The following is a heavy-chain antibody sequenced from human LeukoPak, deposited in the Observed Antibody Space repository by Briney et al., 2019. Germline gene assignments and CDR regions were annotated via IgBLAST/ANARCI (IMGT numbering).Heavy chain of an antibody. CDR2: INPSGGST. Sequence: GASVKVSCKASGYTFTSYYMHWVRQAPGQGLEWMGVINPSGGSTSYAQKFQGRVTMTRDTSTSTVYMELSSLRSEDTAVYYCARDMLTRPSSSWDPYYFDYWGQGTLVTVSS. D-gene: IGHD6-13*01. CDR3: ARDMLTRPSSSWDPYYFDY. CDR1: GYTFTSYY. V-gene: IGHV1-46*01. J-gene: IGHJ4*02.